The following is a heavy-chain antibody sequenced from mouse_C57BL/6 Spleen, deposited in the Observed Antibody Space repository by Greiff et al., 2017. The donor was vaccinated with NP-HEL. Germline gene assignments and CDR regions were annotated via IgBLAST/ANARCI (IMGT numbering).Heavy chain of an antibody. CDR2: INPYNGGT. J-gene: IGHJ3*01. Sequence: VQLQQSGPVLVKPGASVKMSCKASGYTFTDYYMNWVKQSHGKSLEWIGVINPYNGGTSYNQKFKGKATLTVDKSSSTAYMELNSLTSEDSAVYYCARDSYYGGFAYWGQGTLVTVSA. CDR3: ARDSYYGGFAY. CDR1: GYTFTDYY. D-gene: IGHD1-1*02. V-gene: IGHV1-19*01.